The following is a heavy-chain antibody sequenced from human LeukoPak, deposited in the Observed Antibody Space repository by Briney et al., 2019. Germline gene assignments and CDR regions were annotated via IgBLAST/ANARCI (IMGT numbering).Heavy chain of an antibody. Sequence: GGSLRLSCEASGFTFSSYWMHWVRQAPGKGLVWISRINSDGSSTSYAESVKGRFTISRDNAKNSLYLQMNSLRAEDTAVYYCARDPSITMIVVVPYYFVYWGQGTLVTVSS. D-gene: IGHD3-22*01. J-gene: IGHJ4*02. CDR2: INSDGSST. CDR1: GFTFSSYW. CDR3: ARDPSITMIVVVPYYFVY. V-gene: IGHV3-74*01.